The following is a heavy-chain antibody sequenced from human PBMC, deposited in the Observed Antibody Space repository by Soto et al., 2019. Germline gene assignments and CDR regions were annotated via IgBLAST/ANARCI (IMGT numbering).Heavy chain of an antibody. Sequence: GGSLRLSCAASGFTFSSYAMSWVRQAPGKGLEWVSAISGSGGSTYYADSVKGRFTISRDNSKNTLYLQMNSLRAEDTAVYYCAKAGYCSSTSCYIRLRYYSYGMDVWGQGTTVTVSS. CDR1: GFTFSSYA. D-gene: IGHD2-2*02. J-gene: IGHJ6*02. V-gene: IGHV3-23*01. CDR3: AKAGYCSSTSCYIRLRYYSYGMDV. CDR2: ISGSGGST.